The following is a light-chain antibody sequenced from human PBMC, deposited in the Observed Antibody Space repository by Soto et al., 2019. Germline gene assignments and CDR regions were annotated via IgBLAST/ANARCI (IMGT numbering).Light chain of an antibody. CDR2: GAS. V-gene: IGKV3-15*01. CDR3: QQYNNWPTWT. CDR1: QSVSSN. Sequence: EIVMTQSPATLSVSPGERATLSCRASQSVSSNLAWYQQKPGQAPRLLIYGASTRATGIPARSSGSGSGTEFTLTISSLQSEDFALYYCQQYNNWPTWTFGQGTKVDIK. J-gene: IGKJ1*01.